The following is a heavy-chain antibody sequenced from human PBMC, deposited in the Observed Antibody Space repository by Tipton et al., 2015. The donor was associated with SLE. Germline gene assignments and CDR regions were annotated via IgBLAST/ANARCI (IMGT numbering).Heavy chain of an antibody. V-gene: IGHV4-59*12. Sequence: TLSLTCTVSGDSINSYYWSWIRQPPGEGLEWIGYIYYREGTNYSPSLKSRVTISLDASKNQLSLKLISVTAADTAVYYCAREATAIEVRYYYHYYMDVWGKGTTVTISS. CDR3: AREATAIEVRYYYHYYMDV. CDR1: GDSINSYY. J-gene: IGHJ6*03. D-gene: IGHD5-18*01. CDR2: IYYREGT.